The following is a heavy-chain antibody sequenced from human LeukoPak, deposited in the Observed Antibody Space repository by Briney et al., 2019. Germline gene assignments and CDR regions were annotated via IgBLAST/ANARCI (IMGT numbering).Heavy chain of an antibody. V-gene: IGHV3-33*08. CDR1: GFTFSSYG. D-gene: IGHD1-1*01. Sequence: GGSLRLSCAASGFTFSSYGMHWVRQAPGKGLECVAYISYDGSFQYHADSVKGRFTISRDNSKNTLYLQMNSLRAEDTAVYYCASLGTTGTTGYYWGQGTLVTVSS. CDR3: ASLGTTGTTGYY. J-gene: IGHJ4*02. CDR2: ISYDGSFQ.